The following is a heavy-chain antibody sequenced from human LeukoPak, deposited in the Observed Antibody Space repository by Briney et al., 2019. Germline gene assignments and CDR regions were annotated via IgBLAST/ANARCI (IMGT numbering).Heavy chain of an antibody. D-gene: IGHD1-1*01. V-gene: IGHV3-74*01. CDR3: ARDGFTGPTTAYLDH. CDR1: GFTLSRYA. Sequence: GGSLRLSCAASGFTLSRYAMHWVRQTPGMGLVWVSRLAADGSGTNYADSVKGRFTISRDNAKNTVYLQMSSLRAEDTAVYYCARDGFTGPTTAYLDHWGQGTLVTVSS. J-gene: IGHJ4*01. CDR2: LAADGSGT.